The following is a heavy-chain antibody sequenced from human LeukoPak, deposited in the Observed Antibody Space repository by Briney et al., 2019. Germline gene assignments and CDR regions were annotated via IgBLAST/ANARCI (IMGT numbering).Heavy chain of an antibody. Sequence: GGSLRLSCAASGFTFSSYSMNWVRQAPGKGLEWVSSISSSSSYIYYADSVKGRFTISRDNAKNSLYLQMNSLRAEDTAVYYCAKPAGYYYYYGMDVWGQGTTVTVSS. CDR2: ISSSSSYI. D-gene: IGHD2-15*01. V-gene: IGHV3-21*01. CDR3: AKPAGYYYYYGMDV. J-gene: IGHJ6*02. CDR1: GFTFSSYS.